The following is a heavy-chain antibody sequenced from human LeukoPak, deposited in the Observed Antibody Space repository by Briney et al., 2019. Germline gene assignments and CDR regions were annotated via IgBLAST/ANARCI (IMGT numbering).Heavy chain of an antibody. V-gene: IGHV3-7*01. Sequence: GGSLRLSCAVSGFTFSSYWMTWVRQAPGKGLEWVANIDQDGSEKYYVDSVKGRFTISRDNARNSLSLQMSSLRVEDTAVYYCARDPYESDGVSYGAFDIWGQGTVVTVSS. J-gene: IGHJ3*02. CDR3: ARDPYESDGVSYGAFDI. D-gene: IGHD3-22*01. CDR2: IDQDGSEK. CDR1: GFTFSSYW.